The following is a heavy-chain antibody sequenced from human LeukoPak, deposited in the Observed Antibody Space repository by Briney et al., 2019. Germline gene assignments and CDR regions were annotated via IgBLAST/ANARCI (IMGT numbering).Heavy chain of an antibody. D-gene: IGHD3-10*01. CDR1: GYAFADYY. J-gene: IGHJ4*02. CDR2: INPNSGDT. V-gene: IGHV1-2*06. CDR3: AREDFGDFYFDS. Sequence: ASVKVSCKASGYAFADYYIYWVRQAPGQGLEWMGRINPNSGDTKYAQKFQGRVTITRNTSISTAYMELNRLRSDDTAVYYCAREDFGDFYFDSWGQGTLVTVSS.